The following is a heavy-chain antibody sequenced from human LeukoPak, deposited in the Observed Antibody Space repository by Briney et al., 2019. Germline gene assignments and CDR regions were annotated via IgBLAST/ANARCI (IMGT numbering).Heavy chain of an antibody. V-gene: IGHV4-59*01. Sequence: PSETLSLTCTVSGSSISTYYWSWVRQPPGKGLEWIGYIYYSGNTNYNPSLKSRVTMSLDTSKNQFSLKVTSVTAADTAVYYCARVPYGSPNPGIWGQGTMDTVSS. CDR3: ARVPYGSPNPGI. D-gene: IGHD3-10*01. CDR1: GSSISTYY. J-gene: IGHJ3*02. CDR2: IYYSGNT.